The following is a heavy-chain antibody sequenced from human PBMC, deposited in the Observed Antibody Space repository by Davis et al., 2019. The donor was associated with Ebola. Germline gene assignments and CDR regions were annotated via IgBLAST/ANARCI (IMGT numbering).Heavy chain of an antibody. J-gene: IGHJ3*01. CDR2: VSYNERT. CDR3: ARGSQSNDGNAFDV. Sequence: SETLSLTCTVSGGSITTYYWNWFRQAAGKEMEWIGRVSYNERTYYNAALKSRATMSIDTSKNQYSLKLNSLTAADTALYYCARGSQSNDGNAFDVWGQGTMVTVPS. D-gene: IGHD1-1*01. V-gene: IGHV4-4*07. CDR1: GGSITTYY.